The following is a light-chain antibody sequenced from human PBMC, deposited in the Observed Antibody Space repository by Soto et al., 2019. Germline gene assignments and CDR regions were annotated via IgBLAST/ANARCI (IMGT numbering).Light chain of an antibody. Sequence: EIVLTQSPGTLSLSPGERATLSCRASQSVSSSYLAWYQQKPGQAPRLLIYGASTRATGIPARFSGSGSGTEFTLTISSLQPEDFAVYYCQQDYNLTWTFGQGTKVDIK. J-gene: IGKJ1*01. V-gene: IGKV3D-7*01. CDR2: GAS. CDR3: QQDYNLTWT. CDR1: QSVSSSY.